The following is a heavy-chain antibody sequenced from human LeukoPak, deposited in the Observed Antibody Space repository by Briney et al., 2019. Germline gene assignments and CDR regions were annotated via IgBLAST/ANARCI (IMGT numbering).Heavy chain of an antibody. J-gene: IGHJ6*03. Sequence: GASVKVSCKASGGTFSSYAISWVRQAPGQGLEWMGGIIPIFGTANYAQKFQGRVTITADESTSTAYMELSSLRSEDTAVYYCVSPGQSIAARRSRFYYYYYMDVWGKGTTVTVPS. CDR1: GGTFSSYA. CDR2: IIPIFGTA. D-gene: IGHD6-6*01. CDR3: VSPGQSIAARRSRFYYYYYMDV. V-gene: IGHV1-69*13.